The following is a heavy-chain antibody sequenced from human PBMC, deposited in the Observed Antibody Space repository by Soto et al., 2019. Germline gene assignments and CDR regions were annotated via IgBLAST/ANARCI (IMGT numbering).Heavy chain of an antibody. CDR1: GYTFTSYG. Sequence: ASVKVSCQASGYTFTSYGISWVRQAPGQGLEWMGWISAYNGNTNYAQKLQGRVTMTTDTSTSTAYMELRSLRSDDTAVYYCARGPYYYDSSGYSVYWGQGTLVTVSS. J-gene: IGHJ4*02. CDR2: ISAYNGNT. D-gene: IGHD3-22*01. CDR3: ARGPYYYDSSGYSVY. V-gene: IGHV1-18*01.